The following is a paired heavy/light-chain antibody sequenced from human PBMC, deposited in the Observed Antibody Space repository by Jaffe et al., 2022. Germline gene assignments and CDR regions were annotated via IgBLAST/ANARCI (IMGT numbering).Heavy chain of an antibody. J-gene: IGHJ6*03. CDR1: GFTFSDYY. CDR2: IKNGYETT. CDR3: ARDRGIPDRWDYYMDV. V-gene: IGHV3-11*01. D-gene: IGHD1-20*01. Sequence: QVQLVESGGGLVKPGGSLRLSCVASGFTFSDYYMSWIRQAPGKGLEWVSYIKNGYETTYYADSVKGRFTISRDNARNSLYLQMNSLRAEDAAVYYCARDRGIPDRWDYYMDVWGKGTTVTVSS.
Light chain of an antibody. V-gene: IGKV3-20*01. J-gene: IGKJ1*01. CDR3: QQYGSSPRT. CDR2: GAS. CDR1: QSVTSSY. Sequence: EVVLTQSPGTLSLSPGERATLSCRASQSVTSSYLAWYQQKPGQPPRLLIYGASNRATGIPDRFSGSGSGTDFSLTISRLEPEDFAVYYCQQYGSSPRTFGQGTKVEIK.